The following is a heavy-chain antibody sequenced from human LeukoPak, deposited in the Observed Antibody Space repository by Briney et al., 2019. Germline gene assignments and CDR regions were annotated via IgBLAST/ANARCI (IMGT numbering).Heavy chain of an antibody. J-gene: IGHJ4*02. CDR1: GGSISSSGYY. CDR3: ASGTAGATYWDY. D-gene: IGHD1-26*01. V-gene: IGHV4-39*07. CDR2: VYYSGTT. Sequence: SETLSLTCSVSGGSISSSGYYWGWIRQPPGKGLEWIGSVYYSGTTYYNPSLKSRVTISVDTSKNQFSLRLSSVTAADTAVYYCASGTAGATYWDYWGQGTLVTVSS.